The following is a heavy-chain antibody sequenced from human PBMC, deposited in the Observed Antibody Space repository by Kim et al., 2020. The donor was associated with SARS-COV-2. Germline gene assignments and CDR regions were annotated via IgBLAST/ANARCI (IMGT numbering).Heavy chain of an antibody. D-gene: IGHD3-10*01. CDR3: ARLPMVRGVTYYYYYYGMDV. Sequence: SETLSLTCAVYGGSFSGYYWSWIRQPPGKGLEWIGEINHSGSTNYNPSLKSRVTISVDTSKNQFSLKLSSVTAADTAVYYCARLPMVRGVTYYYYYYGMDVWGQGTTVTVSS. CDR1: GGSFSGYY. CDR2: INHSGST. V-gene: IGHV4-34*01. J-gene: IGHJ6*02.